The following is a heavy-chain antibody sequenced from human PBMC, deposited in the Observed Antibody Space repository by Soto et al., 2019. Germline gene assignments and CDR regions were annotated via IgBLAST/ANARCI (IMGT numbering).Heavy chain of an antibody. Sequence: QVQLVQSGAEVKKPGASVKVSCKASGYTFTSYAMHWVRQAPGHRLEWMGWINAGNGNTKYSQKFQGRVTITRDTSASTAYMEQSSLRSEDTAVYYCASSYSNYALIDYYYYGMDVWGQGTTVTVSS. CDR3: ASSYSNYALIDYYYYGMDV. J-gene: IGHJ6*02. V-gene: IGHV1-3*01. CDR2: INAGNGNT. CDR1: GYTFTSYA. D-gene: IGHD4-4*01.